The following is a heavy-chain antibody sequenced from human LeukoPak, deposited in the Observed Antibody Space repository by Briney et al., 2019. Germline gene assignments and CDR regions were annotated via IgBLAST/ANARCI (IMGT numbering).Heavy chain of an antibody. D-gene: IGHD4-17*01. CDR2: ISSSSSTI. CDR1: GFTFSSYS. V-gene: IGHV3-48*01. Sequence: GGSLRLSCAASGFTFSSYSMNWVRQAPGKGLEWVSYISSSSSTIYNADSVKGRFTISRDNAKNSLYLQMNSLRAEDTAVYYCARLTTVTTHDAFDIWGQGTMVTVSS. CDR3: ARLTTVTTHDAFDI. J-gene: IGHJ3*02.